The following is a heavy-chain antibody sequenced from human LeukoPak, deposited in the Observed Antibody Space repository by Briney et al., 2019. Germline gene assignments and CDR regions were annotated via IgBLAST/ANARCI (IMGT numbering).Heavy chain of an antibody. V-gene: IGHV5-51*01. J-gene: IGHJ4*02. Sequence: GDSLKISCKGSGYSFTNYWVGWVRQMPGKGLEWMGIIYPNNSDSRYSPSFRGQVTISVDRSITTAYLQWNSLKPPDTAMYYCALSSGAFDSAGYFDYWGQGTLVTVSS. D-gene: IGHD2-15*01. CDR1: GYSFTNYW. CDR2: IYPNNSDS. CDR3: ALSSGAFDSAGYFDY.